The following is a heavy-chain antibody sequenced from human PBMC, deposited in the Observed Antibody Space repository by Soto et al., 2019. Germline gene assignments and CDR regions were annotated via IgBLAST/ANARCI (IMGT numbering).Heavy chain of an antibody. J-gene: IGHJ4*02. CDR2: TVGGSGST. CDR1: GFTLTSAD. D-gene: IGHD3-3*01. Sequence: QMQLVQSGPEVKKPGTSVKVSCKASGFTLTSADVQWVRQTRGQRLEWIGWTVGGSGSTNYAQQFQGRLAITRDMSTSTVYMELSSLRSEDTAVYYCAADWSNRPFDFWGQGTLVTVSS. V-gene: IGHV1-58*01. CDR3: AADWSNRPFDF.